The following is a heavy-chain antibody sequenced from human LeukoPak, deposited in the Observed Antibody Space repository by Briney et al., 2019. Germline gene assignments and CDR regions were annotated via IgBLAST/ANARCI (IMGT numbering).Heavy chain of an antibody. J-gene: IGHJ4*02. Sequence: ASVKVSCKASGYTFTGYYMHWVRQAPGQGLEWMGWINPNSGGTNYAQKFQGRVTMTRDTSISTAYMELSSLRSEDTAVYYCARGRWSGTSLAYYFDYWGQGTLVTVSS. CDR3: ARGRWSGTSLAYYFDY. CDR2: INPNSGGT. CDR1: GYTFTGYY. D-gene: IGHD3-3*01. V-gene: IGHV1-2*02.